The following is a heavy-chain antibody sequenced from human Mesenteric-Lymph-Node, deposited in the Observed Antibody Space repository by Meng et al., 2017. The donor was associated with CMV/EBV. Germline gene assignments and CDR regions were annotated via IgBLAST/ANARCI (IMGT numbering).Heavy chain of an antibody. D-gene: IGHD3-10*01. CDR1: GESFRNYY. CDR2: INHSGST. V-gene: IGHV4-34*01. CDR3: ARDEYTYDSESSGHGMDV. J-gene: IGHJ6*02. Sequence: SETLSLTCAVYGESFRNYYWSWIRQPPGKGLEWIGEINHSGSTNYNPSLKSRVTISVDTSKNQFSLKLSSLTVADTAVYYCARDEYTYDSESSGHGMDVWGQGTTVTVSS.